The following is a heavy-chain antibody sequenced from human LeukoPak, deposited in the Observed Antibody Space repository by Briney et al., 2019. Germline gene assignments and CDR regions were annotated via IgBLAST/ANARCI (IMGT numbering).Heavy chain of an antibody. CDR3: AGSGGFTSPQNY. Sequence: TSETLSLTCTVSGGSVSSYYWSWSRQPPGKGLDWIGCISYTGGTNYTPSLKSRVTISLDTSKNQFSLKLNSVTAADTALYYCAGSGGFTSPQNYWGQGTLVTV. J-gene: IGHJ4*02. V-gene: IGHV4-59*02. D-gene: IGHD3-16*01. CDR2: ISYTGGT. CDR1: GGSVSSYY.